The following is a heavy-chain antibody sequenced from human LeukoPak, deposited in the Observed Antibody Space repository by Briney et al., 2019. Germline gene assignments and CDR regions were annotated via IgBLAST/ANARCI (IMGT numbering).Heavy chain of an antibody. CDR1: GGSFINFS. Sequence: VKVSCTASGGSFINFSFTWVRQAPGHGLEFMGRIIPSSETSIYAQKFQGRVTITADKSTNTAYMDLSSLRSEDTAMYYCATNGPLSGYYRSNYWGQGTLITVSS. CDR2: IIPSSETS. V-gene: IGHV1-69*06. CDR3: ATNGPLSGYYRSNY. D-gene: IGHD3-22*01. J-gene: IGHJ4*02.